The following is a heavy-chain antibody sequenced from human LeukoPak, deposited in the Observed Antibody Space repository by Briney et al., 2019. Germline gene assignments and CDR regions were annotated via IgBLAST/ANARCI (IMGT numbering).Heavy chain of an antibody. J-gene: IGHJ6*04. CDR2: IEGDGTGT. V-gene: IGHV3-74*01. CDR3: TRDYYYRMDV. Sequence: GGSLRLSCAASGFTFSDNCLHWVRQAPGKGLEWVSRIEGDGTGTVYADSVKGRFTISRDNAKNTLYLQMNSLRAEDTAVYYCTRDYYYRMDVWGKGTTVTVSS. CDR1: GFTFSDNC.